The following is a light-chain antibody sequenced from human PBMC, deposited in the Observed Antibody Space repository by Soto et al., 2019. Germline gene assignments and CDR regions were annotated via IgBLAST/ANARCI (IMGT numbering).Light chain of an antibody. Sequence: QPVLPQPPSASVTPGQRVTISCSGSSSNIGSNTVNWYQQLPGTAPKLLIYSNNQRPSGVPDRFSGSKSGTSASLAISGLQSEDEAEYDCAAWDDSLNGPHVVFGGGTKVTVL. V-gene: IGLV1-44*01. CDR3: AAWDDSLNGPHVV. J-gene: IGLJ2*01. CDR2: SNN. CDR1: SSNIGSNT.